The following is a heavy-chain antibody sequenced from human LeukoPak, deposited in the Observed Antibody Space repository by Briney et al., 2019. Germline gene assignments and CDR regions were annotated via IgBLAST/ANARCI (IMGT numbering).Heavy chain of an antibody. CDR2: ISTSSSYI. CDR1: GFTFSSYS. Sequence: GGSLRLSCAASGFTFSSYSMNWVRQAPGKGLEWVSSISTSSSYIYYADSVKGRFTISRDNAKNSLYLQMNSLRAEDTAVYYCARDREGYYYDSSGYYVYWGQGTLVTVSS. D-gene: IGHD3-22*01. CDR3: ARDREGYYYDSSGYYVY. V-gene: IGHV3-21*01. J-gene: IGHJ4*02.